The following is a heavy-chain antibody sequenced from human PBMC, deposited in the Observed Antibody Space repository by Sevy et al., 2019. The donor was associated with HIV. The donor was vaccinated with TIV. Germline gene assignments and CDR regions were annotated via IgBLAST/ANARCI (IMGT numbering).Heavy chain of an antibody. Sequence: GGSLRLSCAASGFTFSSYAMSWVRQAPGKGLEWVSAISGSGGSTYYADSVKGRFTISRDNSKNTLYLQMNSLRAEDTAVYYCAKGPAPVGPTFYYGMDVWGQGTTVTVSS. V-gene: IGHV3-23*01. J-gene: IGHJ6*02. CDR2: ISGSGGST. D-gene: IGHD2-2*01. CDR3: AKGPAPVGPTFYYGMDV. CDR1: GFTFSSYA.